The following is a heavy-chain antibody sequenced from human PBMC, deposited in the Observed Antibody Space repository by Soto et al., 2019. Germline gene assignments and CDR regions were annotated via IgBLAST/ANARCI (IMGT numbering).Heavy chain of an antibody. J-gene: IGHJ5*02. CDR3: ARGPLRYFAWLVRDNWFDP. Sequence: QVQLVQSGAEVKKPGASVKVSCKASGYTFTRYDINWVRQATGQGLERMGSMNPISGNTDYAQKCQGRVTMTRNTYISKAYMEVSSLRSEATAVYYCARGPLRYFAWLVRDNWFDPWGQGTLVTVSS. D-gene: IGHD3-9*01. V-gene: IGHV1-8*01. CDR2: MNPISGNT. CDR1: GYTFTRYD.